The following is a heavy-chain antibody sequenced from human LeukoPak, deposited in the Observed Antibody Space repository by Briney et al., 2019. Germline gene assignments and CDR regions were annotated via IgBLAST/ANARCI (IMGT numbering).Heavy chain of an antibody. CDR2: ISWNSGSI. CDR1: GFTFDDYA. V-gene: IGHV3-9*01. CDR3: AKDVGDNSSWFDY. J-gene: IGHJ5*01. D-gene: IGHD6-13*01. Sequence: GGSLRLSCAASGFTFDDYAMHWVRQAPGKGLEWVSGISWNSGSIGYADSVKGRFTISRDNAKNSLYLQMNSLRAEDTALYYCAKDVGDNSSWFDYWGQGTLVTVSS.